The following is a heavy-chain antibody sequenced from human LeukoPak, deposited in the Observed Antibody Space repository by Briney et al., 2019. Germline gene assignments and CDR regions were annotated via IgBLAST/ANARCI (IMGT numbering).Heavy chain of an antibody. CDR3: ARVAAEVVGLPGAIGFGWLRRDYYYMDV. CDR1: GYTFTSYG. CDR2: ISAYNGNT. D-gene: IGHD2-2*02. Sequence: ASVKVSCKASGYTFTSYGINWVRQAPGQGLEWMGWISAYNGNTNYAQNLQGRVTMTTDTSTSTAYMELRSLRSDDTAVYYCARVAAEVVGLPGAIGFGWLRRDYYYMDVWGKGTTVTVSS. J-gene: IGHJ6*03. V-gene: IGHV1-18*01.